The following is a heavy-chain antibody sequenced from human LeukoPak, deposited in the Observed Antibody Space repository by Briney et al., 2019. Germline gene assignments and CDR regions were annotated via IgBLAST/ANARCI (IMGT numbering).Heavy chain of an antibody. J-gene: IGHJ3*02. CDR2: IYYSGST. V-gene: IGHV4-39*07. CDR3: ARDIAAAGTGYDAFDI. D-gene: IGHD6-13*01. CDR1: GGSISSSSYY. Sequence: SSETLSLTCTVSGGSISSSSYYWGWLHQPPGRGLEWIGSIYYSGSTYYNPSLKSRVTISVDTSKNQFSLKLSSVTAADTAVYYCARDIAAAGTGYDAFDIWGQGTMVTVSS.